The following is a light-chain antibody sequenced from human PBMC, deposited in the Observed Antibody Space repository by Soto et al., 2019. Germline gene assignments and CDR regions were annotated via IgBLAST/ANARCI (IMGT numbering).Light chain of an antibody. Sequence: QSALTQPPSASGSPGQSVTISCTGTSSDVGGYNYVSWYQQHPGKAPKLMIYEVSKRPSGVPYRFSGSKSGNTASLTVSGLQAEDEADYDCSSYAGSKVVFGGGTKLTVL. V-gene: IGLV2-8*01. CDR2: EVS. J-gene: IGLJ2*01. CDR3: SSYAGSKVV. CDR1: SSDVGGYNY.